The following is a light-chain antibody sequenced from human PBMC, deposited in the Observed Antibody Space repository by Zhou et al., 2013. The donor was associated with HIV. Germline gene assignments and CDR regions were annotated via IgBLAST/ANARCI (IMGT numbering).Light chain of an antibody. CDR2: AAS. V-gene: IGKV1-8*01. CDR3: QQYYSYPPE. CDR1: QGISSY. Sequence: AIRMTQSPSSLSASTGDRVTITCRASQGISSYLAWYQQKPGKAPKLLIYAASTLQSGVPSRFSGSESGTDFTLTISCLQSEDFATYFCQQYYSYPPEFGQGTKVE. J-gene: IGKJ1*01.